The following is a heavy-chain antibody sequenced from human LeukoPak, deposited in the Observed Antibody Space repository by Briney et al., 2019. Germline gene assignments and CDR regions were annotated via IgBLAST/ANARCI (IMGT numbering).Heavy chain of an antibody. D-gene: IGHD6-13*01. CDR1: GYTFTDYG. V-gene: IGHV7-4-1*02. J-gene: IGHJ4*02. Sequence: ASVKVSCKASGYTFTDYGISWVRQAPGQGLEWMGWINTNTGNPTYAQDFTGRFVFPLDTSVSTAYLQISSLKAEDTAVYYCARRAHSSSWYLDYWGQGTLVTVSS. CDR2: INTNTGNP. CDR3: ARRAHSSSWYLDY.